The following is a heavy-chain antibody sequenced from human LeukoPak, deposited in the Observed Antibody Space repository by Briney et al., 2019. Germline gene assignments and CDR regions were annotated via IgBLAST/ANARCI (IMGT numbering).Heavy chain of an antibody. V-gene: IGHV4-39*01. Sequence: SETLSLTCTVSGGSASSISYYWGWIRQPPGKGLEWIGSIYYSGSTYYNASLKSRVTISVDTSKNQFSLKLSSVTAADTAVYYCARSSGIAAAHKYWGQGTLVTVSS. J-gene: IGHJ4*02. CDR1: GGSASSISYY. CDR2: IYYSGST. CDR3: ARSSGIAAAHKY. D-gene: IGHD6-13*01.